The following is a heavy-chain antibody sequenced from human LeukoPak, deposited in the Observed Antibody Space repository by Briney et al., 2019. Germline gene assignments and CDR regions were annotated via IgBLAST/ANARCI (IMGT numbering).Heavy chain of an antibody. CDR2: ISGSGGST. CDR1: GFTFSSSA. Sequence: GGSLRLSCAASGFTFSSSAMSWVRQAPGKGLEWVSGISGSGGSTNHADSVKGRFTISRDNSKNTLYLQMNSLRAEDTAVHYCAKGRWFGESDFDYWGQGTLVTVSS. D-gene: IGHD3-10*01. J-gene: IGHJ4*02. V-gene: IGHV3-23*01. CDR3: AKGRWFGESDFDY.